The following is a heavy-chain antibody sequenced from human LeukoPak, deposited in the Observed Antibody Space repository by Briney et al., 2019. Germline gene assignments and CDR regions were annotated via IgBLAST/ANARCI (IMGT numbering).Heavy chain of an antibody. V-gene: IGHV4-4*02. Sequence: PSETLSLTCAVSGGSISSSNWWSWVRQPPGKGLEWIGEIYHSGSTNYNPSLKSRVTISVDKPKNQFSLKLSSVTAADTAVYYCARIVTMVRGVIIGAFDIWGQGTMVTVSS. CDR1: GGSISSSNW. CDR3: ARIVTMVRGVIIGAFDI. CDR2: IYHSGST. J-gene: IGHJ3*02. D-gene: IGHD3-10*01.